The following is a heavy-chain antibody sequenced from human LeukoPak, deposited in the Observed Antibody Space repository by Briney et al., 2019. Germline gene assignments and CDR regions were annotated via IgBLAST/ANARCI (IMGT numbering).Heavy chain of an antibody. V-gene: IGHV3-30-3*02. J-gene: IGHJ4*02. D-gene: IGHD5-24*01. CDR1: GFTFSTYA. Sequence: PGGSLRLSCAASGFTFSTYAIHWVRQAPGKGLEWVAVISYDGSNEEYADSVKGRFTISRDNSKNTLYLRMNSLRAEDTAMYYCAKSPDGYNYRGDYWGQGTLVTVSS. CDR3: AKSPDGYNYRGDY. CDR2: ISYDGSNE.